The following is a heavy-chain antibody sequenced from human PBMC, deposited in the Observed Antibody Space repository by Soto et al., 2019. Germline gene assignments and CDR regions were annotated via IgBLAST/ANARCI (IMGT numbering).Heavy chain of an antibody. CDR1: GGSVTSGDYY. J-gene: IGHJ4*02. V-gene: IGHV4-30-4*01. D-gene: IGHD3-22*01. Sequence: QVQLQESGPGLVKPSQTLSLTCTVSGGSVTSGDYYWSWIRQPPGEGLEWIGYIYYTGRTYYNPSPRSRVRISVETSKNQFSLKLTSVTAADTAVYYCARGGGNYYDSSGFPILVSSTFDNWGQGTLVTVSS. CDR3: ARGGGNYYDSSGFPILVSSTFDN. CDR2: IYYTGRT.